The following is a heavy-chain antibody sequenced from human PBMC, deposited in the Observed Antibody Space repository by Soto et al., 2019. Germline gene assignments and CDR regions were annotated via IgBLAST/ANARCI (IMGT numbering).Heavy chain of an antibody. Sequence: PSETLSLTCTVSGGSISSSSYYWGWIRQPPGKGLEWIGSIYYSGSTYYNPSLKSRVTISVDTSKNQFSLKLSSVTAADTAVYYCASSYGDYVSLWGQGTLVTFSS. CDR3: ASSYGDYVSL. D-gene: IGHD4-17*01. CDR1: GGSISSSSYY. V-gene: IGHV4-39*01. CDR2: IYYSGST. J-gene: IGHJ4*02.